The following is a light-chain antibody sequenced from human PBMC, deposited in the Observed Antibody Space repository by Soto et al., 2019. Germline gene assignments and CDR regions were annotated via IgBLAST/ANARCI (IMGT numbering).Light chain of an antibody. Sequence: EIVLTRSPGTLSLSPGERATLSCRASQSVSSSYLAWYQQKPGQAPRLLIYDASSRATGIPDRFSGSGSGTDFTLTISRLEPEDYAVYYCQQYGSSPRTFGQGTKVDIK. V-gene: IGKV3-20*01. CDR1: QSVSSSY. J-gene: IGKJ1*01. CDR2: DAS. CDR3: QQYGSSPRT.